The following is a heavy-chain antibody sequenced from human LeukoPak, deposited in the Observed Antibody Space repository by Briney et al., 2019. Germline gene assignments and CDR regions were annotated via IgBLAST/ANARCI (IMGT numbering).Heavy chain of an antibody. CDR3: ARVGYYDSSGYSPDYYFDY. D-gene: IGHD3-22*01. V-gene: IGHV1-18*01. CDR1: GYTFTSYG. Sequence: GASVKVSCKASGYTFTSYGISWVRQAPGQGLGWMGWISAYNGHTNYAQKLQGRVTMTTDTSTSTAYMELRSLRSDDTAVYYCARVGYYDSSGYSPDYYFDYWGQGTLVTVSS. J-gene: IGHJ4*02. CDR2: ISAYNGHT.